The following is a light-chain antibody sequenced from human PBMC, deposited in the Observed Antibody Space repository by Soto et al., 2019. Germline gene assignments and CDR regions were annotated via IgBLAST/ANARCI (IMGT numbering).Light chain of an antibody. CDR2: KAS. Sequence: DIPMTQSPSTLSASVGDRVTINCRASQSISSWLAWYQQKPGTAPKLLIYKASTLESGVPSRFSGSGSGTEFTLTISSLQPDDFATYYCQQYNSNSAFGQGTKVEIK. J-gene: IGKJ1*01. CDR1: QSISSW. CDR3: QQYNSNSA. V-gene: IGKV1-5*03.